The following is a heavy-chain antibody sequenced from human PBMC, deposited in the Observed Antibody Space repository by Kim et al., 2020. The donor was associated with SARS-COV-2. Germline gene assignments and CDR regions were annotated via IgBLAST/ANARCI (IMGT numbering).Heavy chain of an antibody. Sequence: ASVKVSCKASGYTFTSYYMHWVRQAPGQGLEWMGIINPSGGSTSYAQKFQGRVTMTRDTSTSTVYMELSSLRSEDTAVYYCAASYNWNDKTAYNWFDPWGQGTLVTVSS. D-gene: IGHD1-1*01. V-gene: IGHV1-46*01. J-gene: IGHJ5*02. CDR1: GYTFTSYY. CDR3: AASYNWNDKTAYNWFDP. CDR2: INPSGGST.